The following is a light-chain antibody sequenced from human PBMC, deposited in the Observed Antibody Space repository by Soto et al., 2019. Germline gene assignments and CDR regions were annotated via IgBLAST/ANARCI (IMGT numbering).Light chain of an antibody. CDR1: SGHSNYA. V-gene: IGLV4-69*01. J-gene: IGLJ2*01. Sequence: QSVLTQSPSASASLGASVKLTCTLSSGHSNYAIAWHQQQSEKGPRYLMNLNSDGSHTKGDGIPDRFSGSSSGAERYLTISSLQSEDEADYYSQTWGSGIVVFGGGTKLTVL. CDR3: QTWGSGIVV. CDR2: LNSDGSH.